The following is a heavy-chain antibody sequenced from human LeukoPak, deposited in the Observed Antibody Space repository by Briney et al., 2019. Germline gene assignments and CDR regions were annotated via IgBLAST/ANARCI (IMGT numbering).Heavy chain of an antibody. CDR2: IYYSGST. V-gene: IGHV4-59*01. J-gene: IGHJ4*02. D-gene: IGHD3/OR15-3a*01. CDR1: GASISSYY. CDR3: ARSHSVWTSFDY. Sequence: PSETLSLTCTVSGASISSYYWSWLRQPPGKGLEWLGYIYYSGSTNYNPSLKSRVTISVDTSKNQFSLKLSSVSAADTAVYYCARSHSVWTSFDYWGQGTLVTVTS.